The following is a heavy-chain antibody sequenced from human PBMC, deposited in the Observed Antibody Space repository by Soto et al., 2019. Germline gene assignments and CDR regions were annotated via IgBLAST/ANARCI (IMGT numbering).Heavy chain of an antibody. J-gene: IGHJ4*02. Sequence: ASVKVFCKASGHTFTSYGISWVRQAPGQGLEWMGWISAYNGNTNYAQKLQGRVTMTTDTSTSTAYMELRSLRSDDTAVYYCARGRDDTTHFDYWGQGTLVTVSS. V-gene: IGHV1-18*01. CDR1: GHTFTSYG. CDR3: ARGRDDTTHFDY. CDR2: ISAYNGNT. D-gene: IGHD3-22*01.